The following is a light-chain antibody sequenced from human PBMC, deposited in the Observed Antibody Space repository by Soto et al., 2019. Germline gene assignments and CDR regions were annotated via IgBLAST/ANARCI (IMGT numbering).Light chain of an antibody. J-gene: IGKJ5*01. CDR3: QQSYSTPIT. CDR1: QDISSY. V-gene: IGKV1-39*01. Sequence: DIQLTQSPSFLSASVGDRVTIPCRASQDISSYLNWYQQKPGKAPKLLIYAASSLQSGVPSRFSGSGSGTDFTLTISSLQPEDFATYYCQQSYSTPITFGQGTRLEIK. CDR2: AAS.